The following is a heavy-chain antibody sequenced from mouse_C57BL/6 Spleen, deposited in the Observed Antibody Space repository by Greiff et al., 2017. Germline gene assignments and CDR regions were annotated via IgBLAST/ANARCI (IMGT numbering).Heavy chain of an antibody. Sequence: QVHVKQPGAELVKPGASVKLSCKASGYTFTSYWMQWVKQRPGQGLEWIGEIDPSNSYTNYNQKFKGKATLTVDTSSSTAYMQLSSLTSEDSAVYYCARKKDYDYDGEAMDYWGQGTSVTVSS. CDR2: IDPSNSYT. J-gene: IGHJ4*01. CDR3: ARKKDYDYDGEAMDY. CDR1: GYTFTSYW. V-gene: IGHV1-50*01. D-gene: IGHD2-4*01.